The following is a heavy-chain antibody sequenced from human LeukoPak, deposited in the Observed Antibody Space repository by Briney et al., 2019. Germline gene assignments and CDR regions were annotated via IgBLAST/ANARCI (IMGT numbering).Heavy chain of an antibody. V-gene: IGHV4-34*01. J-gene: IGHJ6*03. CDR1: GGSFSDYY. CDR3: ALPSSGMWDYMDV. D-gene: IGHD3-22*01. CDR2: INDSGST. Sequence: SETLSLTCAVYGGSFSDYYWSWIRQPPGKGLEWIGEINDSGSTNSNPSLKSRVTISVDTSKNQFSLQLSSVTAADTVVYYCALPSSGMWDYMDVWGKGTTVTVSS.